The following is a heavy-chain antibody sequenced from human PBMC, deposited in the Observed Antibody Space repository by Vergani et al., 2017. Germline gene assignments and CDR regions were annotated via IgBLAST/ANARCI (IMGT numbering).Heavy chain of an antibody. CDR2: IFRSGTT. Sequence: QVQLQESGPGLVKPSQTLSLTCTVSADSLFSNDHYCSWIRQRSDKGLEWVGHIFRSGTTYYNPSLKSRLIMSVDTSKNQFSLQLTSVTAADTAMYYCARENVVIARFFDFWGRGTLVTVSS. J-gene: IGHJ4*02. V-gene: IGHV4-31*03. CDR1: ADSLFSNDHY. D-gene: IGHD2-21*01. CDR3: ARENVVIARFFDF.